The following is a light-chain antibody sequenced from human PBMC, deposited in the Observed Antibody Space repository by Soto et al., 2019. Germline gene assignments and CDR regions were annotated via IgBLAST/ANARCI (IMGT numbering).Light chain of an antibody. Sequence: QSVLTQPPSASGTPGQRVIISCSGSSSNIGVNFVSWYQQLPGTAPKLLIYKNDQRPSGVPDRFSGSTSGTSASLAISGLLFDDEADYYCAAWDDSLNVSVFGAGTKVTVL. CDR3: AAWDDSLNVSV. CDR1: SSNIGVNF. CDR2: KND. J-gene: IGLJ1*01. V-gene: IGLV1-47*01.